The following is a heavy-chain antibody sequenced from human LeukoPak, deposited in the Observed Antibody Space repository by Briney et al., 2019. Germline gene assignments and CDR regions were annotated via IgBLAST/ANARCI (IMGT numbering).Heavy chain of an antibody. J-gene: IGHJ4*02. CDR2: IRSKAYGGTT. D-gene: IGHD5-12*01. CDR3: TTDGYSGYEGLYDY. Sequence: AGGSLRLSCTASGFTFGDYAMSWVRQAPGKGLEWVGFIRSKAYGGTTEYAAPVKGRFIISRDDSKNTVYLQMNSLKTEDTAVYYCTTDGYSGYEGLYDYWGQGTLVTVSS. V-gene: IGHV3-49*04. CDR1: GFTFGDYA.